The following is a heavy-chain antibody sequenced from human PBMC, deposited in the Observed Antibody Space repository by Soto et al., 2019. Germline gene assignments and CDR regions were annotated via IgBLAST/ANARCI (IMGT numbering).Heavy chain of an antibody. V-gene: IGHV3-66*01. CDR2: IYSGGST. CDR3: ARGLTPGAFAI. J-gene: IGHJ3*02. CDR1: GFTFTNYA. Sequence: GGSLRLSCAASGFTFTNYAMSWVRQAPGKGLEWVSVIYSGGSTYYADSVKGRFTISRDNSKNTLYLQMNSLRAEDTAVYYCARGLTPGAFAIWGQGTMVTVSS.